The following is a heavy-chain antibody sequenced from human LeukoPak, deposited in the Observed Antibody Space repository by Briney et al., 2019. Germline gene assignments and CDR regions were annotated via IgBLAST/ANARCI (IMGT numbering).Heavy chain of an antibody. V-gene: IGHV4-39*01. CDR1: GDSISSSSYY. CDR2: IYYIGST. CDR3: ARLLNGSFSLDY. D-gene: IGHD1-26*01. Sequence: SETLSLTCTVSGDSISSSSYYWGWIRQPPGKGLGWIGSIYYIGSTYYNPSLKSRVTISVDTSKNQFSLKLTSVTAADTAVYYCARLLNGSFSLDYWGQGTLVTVSS. J-gene: IGHJ4*02.